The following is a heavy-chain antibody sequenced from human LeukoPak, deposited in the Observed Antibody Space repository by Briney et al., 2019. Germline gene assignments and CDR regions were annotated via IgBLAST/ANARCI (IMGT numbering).Heavy chain of an antibody. D-gene: IGHD6-19*01. Sequence: PGGSLRLSCAASGFTFSSYAMSWVRQAPGKGLEWVSAISGSGGSTYCADSVKGRFTISRDNAKNSLYLQMNSLRAEDTAVYYCARGPVAGYYYYYGMDVWGQGTTVTISS. CDR2: ISGSGGST. CDR1: GFTFSSYA. J-gene: IGHJ6*02. CDR3: ARGPVAGYYYYYGMDV. V-gene: IGHV3-23*01.